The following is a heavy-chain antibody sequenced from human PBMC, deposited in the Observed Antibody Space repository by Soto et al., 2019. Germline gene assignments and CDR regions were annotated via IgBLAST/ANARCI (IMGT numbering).Heavy chain of an antibody. CDR1: GGSINTVDYS. J-gene: IGHJ6*02. CDR2: TYYSGTT. D-gene: IGHD3-3*01. V-gene: IGHV4-31*03. CDR3: AGDGRVLEWPPRDLGMDV. Sequence: QVQLQESGPGLVKPSQTVSLACTVSGGSINTVDYSWSWIRQHPGKGLEWIGNTYYSGTTYYNPSLRSRAHISLDTSKNQFSLKLSSVTAADTAVYYCAGDGRVLEWPPRDLGMDVWGQGITVTVSS.